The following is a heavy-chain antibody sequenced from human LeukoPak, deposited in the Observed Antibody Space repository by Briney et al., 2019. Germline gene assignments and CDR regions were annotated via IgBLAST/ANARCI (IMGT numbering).Heavy chain of an antibody. V-gene: IGHV3-30*18. CDR2: ISYDGSNK. Sequence: PGRSLRLSCAASGFTFSSYGMLWVRQAPGKGLEWVAVISYDGSNKYCADSVKGRFTISRDNSKNTLYLQMNSLRAEDTALYYCAKDIYTGGSYELPGDYWGQGTLVTVSS. CDR3: AKDIYTGGSYELPGDY. J-gene: IGHJ4*02. D-gene: IGHD1-26*01. CDR1: GFTFSSYG.